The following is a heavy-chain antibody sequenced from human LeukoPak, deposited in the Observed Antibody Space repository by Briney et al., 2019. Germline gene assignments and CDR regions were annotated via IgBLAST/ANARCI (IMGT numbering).Heavy chain of an antibody. CDR2: ISPTGTYT. J-gene: IGHJ4*02. D-gene: IGHD3-16*01. Sequence: WGSLTLTCDAPGFFLSVYYICWLRLAPGKGLEWIGYISPTGTYTTYADSVRGRFTTSRDTAKHLRSLEMYALRAEDTAVCYCARKLGGAQWGCVHFFDLWGEGTLVTVSS. CDR1: GFFLSVYY. V-gene: IGHV3-11*03. CDR3: ARKLGGAQWGCVHFFDL.